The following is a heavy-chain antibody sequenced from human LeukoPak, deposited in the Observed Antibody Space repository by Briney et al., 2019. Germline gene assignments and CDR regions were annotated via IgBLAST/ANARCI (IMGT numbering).Heavy chain of an antibody. Sequence: SVKVSCKASGGTFSSYAISWVRQAPGQGLEWMGGIIPIFGTANYAQKFQGRVTITADESTSTAYMELSSLRSEDTAVYYCARRRVEYYYDSSGYYPFDYWGQGTLVTVSS. V-gene: IGHV1-69*13. CDR1: GGTFSSYA. CDR3: ARRRVEYYYDSSGYYPFDY. D-gene: IGHD3-22*01. J-gene: IGHJ4*02. CDR2: IIPIFGTA.